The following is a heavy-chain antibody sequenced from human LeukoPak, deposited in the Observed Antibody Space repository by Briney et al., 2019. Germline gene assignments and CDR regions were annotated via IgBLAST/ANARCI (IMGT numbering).Heavy chain of an antibody. D-gene: IGHD5-18*01. CDR3: ARDPGDSYGSFYGMDV. J-gene: IGHJ6*02. CDR2: TYYSGST. CDR1: GGSISSYY. V-gene: IGHV4-59*01. Sequence: PSETLSLTCTVSGGSISSYYWSWIRQPPGKGLEWIGYTYYSGSTNYNPSLKSRVTISVDTSKNQFSLKLSSVTAADTAVYYCARDPGDSYGSFYGMDVWGQGTTVTVSS.